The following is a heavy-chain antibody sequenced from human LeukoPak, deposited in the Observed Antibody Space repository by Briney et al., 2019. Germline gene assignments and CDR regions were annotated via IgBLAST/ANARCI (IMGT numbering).Heavy chain of an antibody. CDR2: LYHPDST. CDR1: GYPINNAYY. CDR3: ARDTLWIHSAGYYFDY. D-gene: IGHD5-18*01. J-gene: IGHJ4*02. V-gene: IGHV4-38-2*02. Sequence: PSETLSLTCGVSGYPINNAYYWVWIRQPPGKGVEWIGSLYHPDSTYYNPSLKSRVTISVDTSRNQFSLRWSIVTAADTAVYYCARDTLWIHSAGYYFDYWGQGTLVTISS.